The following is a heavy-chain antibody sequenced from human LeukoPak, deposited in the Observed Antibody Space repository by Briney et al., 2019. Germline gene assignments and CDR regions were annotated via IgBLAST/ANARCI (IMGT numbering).Heavy chain of an antibody. CDR2: ICYSVST. J-gene: IGHJ4*02. CDR1: GGSIRSYY. D-gene: IGHD4-17*01. V-gene: IGHV4-59*01. Sequence: SETLSLTCAVSGGSIRSYYWSWIRQPPGKGLEGSGDICYSVSTNYNPSLKRRATISVDTSKNQFSLKLSSVTVADTAVYYCARNYPVGDYGDYEPAAFDYWGQGTLVTVSS. CDR3: ARNYPVGDYGDYEPAAFDY.